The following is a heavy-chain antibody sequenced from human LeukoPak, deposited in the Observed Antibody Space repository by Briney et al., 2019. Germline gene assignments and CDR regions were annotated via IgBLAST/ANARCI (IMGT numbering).Heavy chain of an antibody. CDR2: ISGSGGST. D-gene: IGHD3-22*01. Sequence: GGSLRLSCAASGFTFSSYAMSWVRQAPGKGLEWVSAISGSGGSTYYADSVKGRFTISRDNSKNTLYLLMNSLRAEDTAVYYCAKDSPLYYYDSSGYWLYWGQGTLVTVSS. CDR3: AKDSPLYYYDSSGYWLY. J-gene: IGHJ4*02. V-gene: IGHV3-23*01. CDR1: GFTFSSYA.